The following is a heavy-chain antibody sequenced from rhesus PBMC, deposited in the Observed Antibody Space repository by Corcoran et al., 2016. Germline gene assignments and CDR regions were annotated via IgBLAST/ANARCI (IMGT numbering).Heavy chain of an antibody. CDR3: ATRPRDSAWYYVCDF. CDR2: IYGLGEQP. Sequence: QVQLQESGPGLVQALETLSLTCAVSGGSISDKYYWSWIRPPPGKGLELIGYIYGLGEQPNYNPTLKNRGTITTETTKNQFSRRLTSVTAADTAVYYCATRPRDSAWYYVCDFWGQGLRVAVSS. V-gene: IGHV4-106*01. CDR1: GGSISDKYY. D-gene: IGHD6-31*01. J-gene: IGHJ3*01.